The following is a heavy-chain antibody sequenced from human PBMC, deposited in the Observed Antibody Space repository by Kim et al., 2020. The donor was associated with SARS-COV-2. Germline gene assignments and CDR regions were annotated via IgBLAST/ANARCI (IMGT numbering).Heavy chain of an antibody. CDR3: ARALYDSSGYYYYFDY. CDR1: GYSISSGYY. Sequence: SETLSLTCTVSGYSISSGYYWGWIRQPPGKGLEWIGSIYHSGSTYYNPSLKSRVTISVDTSKNQFSLKLSSVTAADTAVYYCARALYDSSGYYYYFDYWGQGTLVTVSS. V-gene: IGHV4-38-2*02. CDR2: IYHSGST. D-gene: IGHD3-22*01. J-gene: IGHJ4*02.